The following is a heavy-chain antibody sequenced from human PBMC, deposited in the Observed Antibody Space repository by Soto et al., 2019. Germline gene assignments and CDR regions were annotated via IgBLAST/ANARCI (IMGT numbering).Heavy chain of an antibody. Sequence: TLSLSCSVSGDSISSVDYFWAWIRQPPGQALEYIGYIYKSATTYYNPSFESRVAISLDTSKSQFSLNVTSVTAADTAVYFCAREGGESSDGLYYFDSWGQGSLVTVYS. D-gene: IGHD3-16*01. J-gene: IGHJ4*02. CDR2: IYKSATT. V-gene: IGHV4-30-4*01. CDR3: AREGGESSDGLYYFDS. CDR1: GDSISSVDYF.